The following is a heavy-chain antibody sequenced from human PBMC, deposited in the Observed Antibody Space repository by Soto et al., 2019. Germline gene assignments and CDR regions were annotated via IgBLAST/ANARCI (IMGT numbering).Heavy chain of an antibody. CDR2: ISYDGSNK. Sequence: GGSPRLSCAASGFTFSSYGMHWVRQAPGKGLEWVAVISYDGSNKYYADSVKGRFTISRDNSKNTLYLQMNSLRAEDTAVYYCAKDMAKGRPLAYWGQGTLVTVSS. D-gene: IGHD5-12*01. CDR1: GFTFSSYG. V-gene: IGHV3-30*18. CDR3: AKDMAKGRPLAY. J-gene: IGHJ4*02.